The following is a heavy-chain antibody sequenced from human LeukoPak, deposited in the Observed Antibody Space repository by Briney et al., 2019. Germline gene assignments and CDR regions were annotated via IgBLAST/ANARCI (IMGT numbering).Heavy chain of an antibody. J-gene: IGHJ4*02. D-gene: IGHD6-6*01. CDR3: ARGDGSSSGLYFQY. CDR1: GFTFSTYS. Sequence: GGSLRLSCAASGFTFSTYSMNWVRQAPGKGLEWVSSISGTSTYIYYADSVKGRFTISRDNPNNLLYLQINSLRAEDTAVYYCARGDGSSSGLYFQYWGRERWSPSPQ. CDR2: ISGTSTYI. V-gene: IGHV3-21*01.